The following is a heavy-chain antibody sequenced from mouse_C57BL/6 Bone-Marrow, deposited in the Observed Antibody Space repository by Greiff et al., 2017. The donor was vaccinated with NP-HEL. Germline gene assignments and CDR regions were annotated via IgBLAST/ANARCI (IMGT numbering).Heavy chain of an antibody. CDR2: IYPGSGST. V-gene: IGHV1-55*01. CDR3: AREATVSYYFDY. D-gene: IGHD1-1*01. Sequence: QVQLQQPGAELVKPGASVKMSCKASGYTFTSYWITWVKQRPGQGLEWIGDIYPGSGSTNYNEKFKSKATLPVDTSSSTAYMQLSSLTSEDSAVYYCAREATVSYYFDYWGQGTTLTVSS. J-gene: IGHJ2*01. CDR1: GYTFTSYW.